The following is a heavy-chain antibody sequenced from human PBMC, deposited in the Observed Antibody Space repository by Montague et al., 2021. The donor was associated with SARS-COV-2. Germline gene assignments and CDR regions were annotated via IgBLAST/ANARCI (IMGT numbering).Heavy chain of an antibody. CDR2: IYWSGST. CDR3: ARGVSLGDHLDY. D-gene: IGHD4-17*01. J-gene: IGHJ4*02. V-gene: IGHV4-31*03. CDR1: RGSINSGGYF. Sequence: TLSLTCTVSRGSINSGGYFWTWIRQHPGKGLEWIGHIYWSGSTCDNPSLRGRVSFSVDTSKNQFSLQLTSVTAADTAVYYCARGVSLGDHLDYWGQGALVTVS.